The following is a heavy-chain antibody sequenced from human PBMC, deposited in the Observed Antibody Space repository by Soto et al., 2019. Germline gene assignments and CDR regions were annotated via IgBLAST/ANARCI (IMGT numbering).Heavy chain of an antibody. CDR1: GGSITSSGYY. Sequence: QVQLQESGPGLVKPSQTLTLTCTVSGGSITSSGYYWSWIRQHPGEGLEWIGFASNSGRASYNPSRKSRVTISVDASSNQFSLNLKSVTAADTAVYYCARGGGSTKVDYWGQGTLVTVSP. J-gene: IGHJ4*02. CDR3: ARGGGSTKVDY. D-gene: IGHD2-2*01. CDR2: ASNSGRA. V-gene: IGHV4-31*03.